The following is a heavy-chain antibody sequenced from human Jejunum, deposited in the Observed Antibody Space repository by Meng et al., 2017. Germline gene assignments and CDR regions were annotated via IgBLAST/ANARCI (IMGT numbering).Heavy chain of an antibody. D-gene: IGHD1/OR15-1a*01. CDR3: ARGGFGWNSLDY. CDR1: GFTFTNYW. CDR2: INQDGSYR. Sequence: GGSLRLSCAASGFTFTNYWMAWVRQAPGKGPEWVGHINQDGSYRYYVDSVKGRFTVSRDNANNSLFLPMNSLRSEDTAVYHCARGGFGWNSLDYWGQGTQVTVSS. V-gene: IGHV3-7*01. J-gene: IGHJ4*02.